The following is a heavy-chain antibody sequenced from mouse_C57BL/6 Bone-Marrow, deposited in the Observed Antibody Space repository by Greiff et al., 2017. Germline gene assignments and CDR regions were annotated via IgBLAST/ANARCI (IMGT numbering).Heavy chain of an antibody. Sequence: QVQLQQSGLGRGKRGQRRARIGEVSCVWLAGYGVHCWRQSPGKGLEWLGLIWSGGSTDYNAAFISRLSISKDNSKSQVFFKMNSLQADDTAIYYCARFYYGNYGYFDVWGTGTTVTVSS. CDR1: CVWLAGYG. CDR3: ARFYYGNYGYFDV. V-gene: IGHV2-2*01. CDR2: IWSGGST. J-gene: IGHJ1*03. D-gene: IGHD2-1*01.